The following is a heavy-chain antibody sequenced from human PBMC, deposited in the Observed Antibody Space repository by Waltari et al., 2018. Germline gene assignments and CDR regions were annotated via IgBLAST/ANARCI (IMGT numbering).Heavy chain of an antibody. CDR3: ARGAKGQLVNWLDH. CDR1: GFSFSIYG. CDR2: PWSAGTVK. J-gene: IGHJ5*02. D-gene: IGHD6-6*01. V-gene: IGHV3-33*01. Sequence: QVQMVESGGGVVQPGSSLRLSCATSGFSFSIYGVHWVRQAPGKGLHWVAAPWSAGTVKFYSYFAMGRFTISTDKSNNIVYLQLNNLRGEDTALYYCARGAKGQLVNWLDHWGQGTLVTVSS.